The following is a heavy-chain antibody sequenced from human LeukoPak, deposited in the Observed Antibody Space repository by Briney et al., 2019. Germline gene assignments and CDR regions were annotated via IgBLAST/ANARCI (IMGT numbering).Heavy chain of an antibody. V-gene: IGHV4-4*07. Sequence: PWQTLSLTCTVSGGSISSYYWSWIRQPAGKGLEGIGRIYGSGSSKYNPYLESRDTMSVDTSKNQFSLKLSSVTAADTAVYYCARSEQLAPRYYYYYMDVWGKGTTVAVSS. CDR3: ARSEQLAPRYYYYYMDV. CDR2: IYGSGSS. D-gene: IGHD6-6*01. CDR1: GGSISSYY. J-gene: IGHJ6*03.